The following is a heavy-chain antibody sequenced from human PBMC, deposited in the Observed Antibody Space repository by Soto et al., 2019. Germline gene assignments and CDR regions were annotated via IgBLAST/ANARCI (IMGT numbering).Heavy chain of an antibody. CDR3: AKVQLRGVRGVITYYYGMDV. Sequence: QVQLVESGGGVVQPGRSLRLSCAASGFTFSSYGMHWVRQAPGKGLEWVAVISYDGSNKYYADSVKGRFTISRDNSKNTLYMQMNRLSAEDTGVYYCAKVQLRGVRGVITYYYGMDVWGQGTTVTVSS. CDR1: GFTFSSYG. CDR2: ISYDGSNK. V-gene: IGHV3-30*18. J-gene: IGHJ6*02. D-gene: IGHD3-10*01.